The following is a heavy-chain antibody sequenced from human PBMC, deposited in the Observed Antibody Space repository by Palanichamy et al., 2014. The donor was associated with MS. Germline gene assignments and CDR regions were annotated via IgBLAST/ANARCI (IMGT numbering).Heavy chain of an antibody. Sequence: EVQLVESGGGLMQPGESLRLSCAASGFSVSDNYMTWVRQAPGKGLEWVSVIFRGGFTYYADSVKGRFTISRDNSKNTVSLQMNSLSPEDTAVYYCATRDCSGGSCYSGGMDFWGQGSLVTVSS. V-gene: IGHV3-53*01. J-gene: IGHJ4*02. CDR1: GFSVSDNY. CDR2: IFRGGFT. D-gene: IGHD2-15*01. CDR3: ATRDCSGGSCYSGGMDF.